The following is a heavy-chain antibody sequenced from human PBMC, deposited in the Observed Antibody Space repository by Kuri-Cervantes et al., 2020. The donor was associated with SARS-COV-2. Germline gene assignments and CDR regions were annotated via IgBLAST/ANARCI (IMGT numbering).Heavy chain of an antibody. CDR2: IYYSTST. V-gene: IGHV4-39*01. CDR3: ASFSTRVDP. CDR1: GGSISSSSYY. Sequence: SETLSLTCTVSGGSISSSSYYWGWIRQPPGKGLEWNGNIYYSTSTYYNPSLKSRITISVSTSQNQFTLKLSSATDADTAVYYCASFSTRVDPWGQGTLVTVSS. J-gene: IGHJ5*02. D-gene: IGHD2/OR15-2a*01.